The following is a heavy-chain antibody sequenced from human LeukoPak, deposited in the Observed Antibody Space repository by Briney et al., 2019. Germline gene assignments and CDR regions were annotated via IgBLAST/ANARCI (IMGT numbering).Heavy chain of an antibody. CDR2: IKQDESEK. V-gene: IGHV3-7*01. D-gene: IGHD2-15*01. J-gene: IGHJ2*01. CDR1: GFTFSRYW. Sequence: GESLKISCAASGFTFSRYWMSWVRQAPGKGLEWVANIKQDESEKYYVDSVKGRFSISRENAKNSVYLQMNTLRVGDTAVYYCAREVRESGLRYFDLWGRGTLVTVSS. CDR3: AREVRESGLRYFDL.